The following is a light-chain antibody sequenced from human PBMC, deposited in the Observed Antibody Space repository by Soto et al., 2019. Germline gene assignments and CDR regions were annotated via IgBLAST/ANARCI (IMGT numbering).Light chain of an antibody. V-gene: IGKV4-1*01. CDR3: QQYYSTPRT. CDR2: WAY. J-gene: IGKJ1*01. Sequence: DIVMTQSPDSLAVSLGERATINCKSSQSVLYSSNNKNYLAWYQQKPGQPPKLLIYWAYTRESGVPDRFSGSGYGTDFTLTISSLQAEDVAVYYCQQYYSTPRTFGQGTKVEI. CDR1: QSVLYSSNNKNY.